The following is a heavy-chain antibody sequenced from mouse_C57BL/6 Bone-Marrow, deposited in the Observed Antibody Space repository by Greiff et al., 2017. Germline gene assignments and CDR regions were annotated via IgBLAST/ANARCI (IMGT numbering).Heavy chain of an antibody. CDR1: GYAFSSSS. D-gene: IGHD1-1*01. CDR3: ARGGLYYYGSSYYFDY. V-gene: IGHV1-82*01. Sequence: QVQLQQSGPELVKPGASVKISCKASGYAFSSSSMNWVKQRPGKGLEWIGRIYPGDGDTNYNGKFKGKATLTADKSSSTAYMQLSSLTSEDSAVYFCARGGLYYYGSSYYFDYWGQGTTLTVSS. J-gene: IGHJ2*01. CDR2: IYPGDGDT.